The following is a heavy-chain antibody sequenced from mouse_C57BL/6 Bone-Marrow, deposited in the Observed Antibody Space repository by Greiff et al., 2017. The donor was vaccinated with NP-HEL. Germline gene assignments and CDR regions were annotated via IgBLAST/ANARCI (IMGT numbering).Heavy chain of an antibody. V-gene: IGHV5-9-1*02. CDR1: GFTFSSYA. J-gene: IGHJ1*03. CDR2: ISSGGDYI. CDR3: TRDNWYFDV. Sequence: EVKLVESGDGLVKPGGSLKLSCAASGFTFSSYAMSWVRQTPEKRLEWVAYISSGGDYIYYADTVKGRFIISRDNARNTLYLQMSSLKSEDTAMYYCTRDNWYFDVWGTGTTVTVSS.